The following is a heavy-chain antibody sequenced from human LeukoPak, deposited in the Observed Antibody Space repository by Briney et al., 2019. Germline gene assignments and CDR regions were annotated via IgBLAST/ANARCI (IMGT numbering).Heavy chain of an antibody. J-gene: IGHJ4*02. V-gene: IGHV3-11*01. CDR1: GFIFGDYY. D-gene: IGHD2-2*01. CDR3: AQCRRISTGDSYYFDY. Sequence: GGSLRLSCAASGFIFGDYYMTWIRQAPGKGLEWLSYISSSGGTTYYADSVKGRFSISRDNAKNSLYLQMNSLRAEDTAVYYCAQCRRISTGDSYYFDYWGQGALVTVSS. CDR2: ISSSGGTT.